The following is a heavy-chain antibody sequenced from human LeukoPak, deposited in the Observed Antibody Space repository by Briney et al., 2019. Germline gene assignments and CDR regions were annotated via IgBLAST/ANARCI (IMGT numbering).Heavy chain of an antibody. CDR3: ASYYYDTQWY. CDR1: GFTFSSYW. D-gene: IGHD3-22*01. CDR2: ISSSSSTI. J-gene: IGHJ4*02. Sequence: PGGALRLSCAASGFTFSSYWMSWVRQAPGKGLEWVSYISSSSSTIYYADSVKGRFTISRDNAKNSLYLQMNSLRAEDTAVYYCASYYYDTQWYWGQGTLVTVSS. V-gene: IGHV3-48*04.